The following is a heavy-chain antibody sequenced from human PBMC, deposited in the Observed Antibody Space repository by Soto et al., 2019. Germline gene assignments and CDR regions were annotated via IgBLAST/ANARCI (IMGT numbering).Heavy chain of an antibody. D-gene: IGHD1-26*01. Sequence: EVQLVESGGGLVQPGGSLRLSCGASGYIFSTYSMNWVRQAPRKGLEWVSYISSSSSTIYYADSVKGRFTISRDNAKNSLYLQMNSLRDEDTAVYYCMIDMREVLTMGYFYYGLDVWGQGTAVTVSS. CDR3: MIDMREVLTMGYFYYGLDV. V-gene: IGHV3-48*02. CDR2: ISSSSSTI. CDR1: GYIFSTYS. J-gene: IGHJ6*02.